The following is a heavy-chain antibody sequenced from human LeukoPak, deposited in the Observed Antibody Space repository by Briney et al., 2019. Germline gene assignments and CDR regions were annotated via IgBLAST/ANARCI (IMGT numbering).Heavy chain of an antibody. CDR2: INPNSGGT. CDR1: GGTFSSYA. J-gene: IGHJ4*02. CDR3: ARGNKSGYDLD. V-gene: IGHV1-2*02. D-gene: IGHD5-12*01. Sequence: ASVKVSCKASGGTFSSYAISWVRQAPGQGLEWMGWINPNSGGTNYAQKFQGRVTMTRDTSISTAYMELSRLRSDDTAVYYCARGNKSGYDLDWGQGTLVTVSS.